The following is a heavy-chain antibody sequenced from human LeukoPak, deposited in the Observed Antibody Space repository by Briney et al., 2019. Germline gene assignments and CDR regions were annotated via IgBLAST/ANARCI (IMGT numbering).Heavy chain of an antibody. Sequence: PGGSLRLSCAASGFTFSSYSMNWVRQAPGKGLEWVSYISSSSTIYYADSVKGRFTISRDNAKNSLYLQMNSLRAEDTAVYYCARDRSTIFGVVIRGAFDIWGQGTMVTVSS. CDR1: GFTFSSYS. J-gene: IGHJ3*02. CDR2: ISSSSTI. V-gene: IGHV3-48*01. D-gene: IGHD3-3*01. CDR3: ARDRSTIFGVVIRGAFDI.